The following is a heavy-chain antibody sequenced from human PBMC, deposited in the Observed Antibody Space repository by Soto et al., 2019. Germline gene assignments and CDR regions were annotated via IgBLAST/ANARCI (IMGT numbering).Heavy chain of an antibody. CDR3: AREPEDGVPGDY. D-gene: IGHD2-8*01. CDR1: GYTFTAHS. J-gene: IGHJ4*02. Sequence: VQLVQSGTEVKEPRASVRVSCKASGYTFTAHSLHWARQAPGQGLEWMGWIIVSHDRPRYAPQFQGRLTFETDRIGTTAYMQLTRLTPEDTAVYFCAREPEDGVPGDYWGQGTPVVVSS. V-gene: IGHV1-3*01. CDR2: IIVSHDRP.